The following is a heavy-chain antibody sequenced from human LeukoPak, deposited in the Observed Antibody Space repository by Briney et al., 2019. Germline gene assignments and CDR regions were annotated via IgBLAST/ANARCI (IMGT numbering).Heavy chain of an antibody. D-gene: IGHD3-10*01. CDR2: IYSGGST. J-gene: IGHJ4*02. V-gene: IGHV3-66*01. CDR1: GFTVSSNY. CDR3: ARDRGSGVFDY. Sequence: PGGSLRLSCAASGFTVSSNYMSWVRQAPGKGLEWVSVIYSGGSTYYADSVKGRFTISRDNSKNTLYLQMNSLRAEDTAVYFCARDRGSGVFDYWGQGTLVTVSS.